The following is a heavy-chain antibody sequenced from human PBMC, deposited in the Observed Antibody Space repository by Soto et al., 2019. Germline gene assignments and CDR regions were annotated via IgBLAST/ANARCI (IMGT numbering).Heavy chain of an antibody. J-gene: IGHJ6*02. CDR1: GFTFSTYF. V-gene: IGHV3-23*01. D-gene: IGHD2-15*01. Sequence: AGGSLRLSCAASGFTFSTYFMSWVRQAPGGGLEWVPALSGSGRSTYYADSVKGRFTISRDNSRTTVYLQMNSLRAEDTAVYFCARSVLPTTLSWGMDVWGQGTTVTVSS. CDR2: LSGSGRST. CDR3: ARSVLPTTLSWGMDV.